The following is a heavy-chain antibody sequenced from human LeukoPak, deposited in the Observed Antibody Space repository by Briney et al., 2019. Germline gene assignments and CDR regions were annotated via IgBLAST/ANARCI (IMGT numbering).Heavy chain of an antibody. D-gene: IGHD6-13*01. CDR2: INPNSGGT. Sequence: ASVKVSCKASGYTFTVYYMYWVRQAPGQGLEWMGWINPNSGGTTYAQKFQGRVTMTRDTSISTAYMELSRLRSDDTAVYYCARAEQQLVLAVDYWGQGTLVTVSS. CDR1: GYTFTVYY. J-gene: IGHJ4*02. V-gene: IGHV1-2*02. CDR3: ARAEQQLVLAVDY.